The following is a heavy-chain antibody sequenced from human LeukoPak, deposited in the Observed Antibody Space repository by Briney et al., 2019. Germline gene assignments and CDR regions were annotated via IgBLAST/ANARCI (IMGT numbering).Heavy chain of an antibody. CDR3: TRQIEKYQLPHLKPYHYMDV. D-gene: IGHD2-2*01. CDR1: GFTFSSYA. Sequence: GGSLRLSCAASGFTFSSYAMSWVRQAPGKGLEWVSAISGSGGSTYYADSVKGRFTISRDNSKNTLYLQMNSLKTEDTAVYYCTRQIEKYQLPHLKPYHYMDVWGKGTTVTVSS. V-gene: IGHV3-23*01. CDR2: ISGSGGST. J-gene: IGHJ6*03.